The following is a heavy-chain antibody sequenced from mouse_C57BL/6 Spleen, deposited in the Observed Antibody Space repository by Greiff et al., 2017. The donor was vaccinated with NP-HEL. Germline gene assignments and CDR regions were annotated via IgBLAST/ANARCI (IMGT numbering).Heavy chain of an antibody. D-gene: IGHD2-3*01. Sequence: EVKLVESGGGLVKPGGSLKLSCAASGFTFSSYAMSWVRQTPEKRLEWVATISDGGSYTYYPVNVKGRFTISRDNAKNNLYLQMSHLKSEDTAMYYCARDGYSYAMDYWGQGTSVTVSS. V-gene: IGHV5-4*01. CDR2: ISDGGSYT. CDR1: GFTFSSYA. J-gene: IGHJ4*01. CDR3: ARDGYSYAMDY.